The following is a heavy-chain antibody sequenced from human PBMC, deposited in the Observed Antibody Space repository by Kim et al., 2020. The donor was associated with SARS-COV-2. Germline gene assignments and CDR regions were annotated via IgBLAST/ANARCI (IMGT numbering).Heavy chain of an antibody. CDR2: INPSGGST. V-gene: IGHV1-46*01. J-gene: IGHJ6*02. CDR1: GYTFTSYY. D-gene: IGHD3-22*01. Sequence: ASVKVSCKASGYTFTSYYMHWVRQAPGQGLEWMGIINPSGGSTSYAQKFQGRVTMTRDTSTSTVYMELSSLSSEDTAVYYCARTLDYYDSSASYRAGYYYYGMDIWGQGTTVTVSS. CDR3: ARTLDYYDSSASYRAGYYYYGMDI.